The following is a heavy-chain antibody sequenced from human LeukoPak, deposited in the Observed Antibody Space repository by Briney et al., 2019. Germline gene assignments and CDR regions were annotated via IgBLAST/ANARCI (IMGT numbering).Heavy chain of an antibody. V-gene: IGHV3-21*04. J-gene: IGHJ4*02. CDR1: GFTFSSYS. Sequence: GGSLRLSCAASGFTFSSYSMNWVRQAPGKGLEWVSSISSSSSYIYYADSVKGRFTISRDNAKNTLYLQMNSLRAEDTAVYYCAKFPPVVATSYYFDYWGQGTLVTVSS. D-gene: IGHD5-12*01. CDR3: AKFPPVVATSYYFDY. CDR2: ISSSSSYI.